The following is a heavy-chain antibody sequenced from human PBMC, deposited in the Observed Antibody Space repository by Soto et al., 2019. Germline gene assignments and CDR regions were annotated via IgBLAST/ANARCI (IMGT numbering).Heavy chain of an antibody. J-gene: IGHJ6*02. CDR2: ISPKSGGI. D-gene: IGHD2-8*02. V-gene: IGHV1-2*06. CDR3: ARGVSTEWSSGVCSWNYHHEMDV. CDR1: GYTFTDYH. Sequence: QVQLVQSGSDVKKPGASVKVSCRASGYTFTDYHIHWLRQAPGHALEWMGRISPKSGGIHSAQQFQGRVTLTTDTSTRTAYMEVRRLRSDETSVYYWARGVSTEWSSGVCSWNYHHEMDVWGQGTTVAVS.